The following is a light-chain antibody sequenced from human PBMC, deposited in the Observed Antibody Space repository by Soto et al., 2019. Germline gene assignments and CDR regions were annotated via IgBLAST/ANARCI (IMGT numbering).Light chain of an antibody. CDR2: GAS. Sequence: EIVLTQSPGTLSLSPGERATLSCRASQSVSSSYLAWYHQKPGQAPRLLIYGASSRATGIPARFSGSGSGTDFTLTISRLEPEDFAVYYCQQYGSSGTFGQGTKVDI. CDR1: QSVSSSY. V-gene: IGKV3-20*01. J-gene: IGKJ1*01. CDR3: QQYGSSGT.